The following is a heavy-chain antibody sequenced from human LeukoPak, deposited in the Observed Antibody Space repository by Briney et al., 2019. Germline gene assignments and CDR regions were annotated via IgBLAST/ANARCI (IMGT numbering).Heavy chain of an antibody. D-gene: IGHD3-3*01. CDR1: GDTFSSYA. CDR2: IIPIFGTA. Sequence: SVKVSCKASGDTFSSYAISWVRQAPGQGLEWMGGIIPIFGTANYAQKFQGRVTITADTYTSTAYIELSSPRSADTAMYFCARSTIFAVVIHQYDYWGQGTLVTVSS. V-gene: IGHV1-69*06. J-gene: IGHJ4*02. CDR3: ARSTIFAVVIHQYDY.